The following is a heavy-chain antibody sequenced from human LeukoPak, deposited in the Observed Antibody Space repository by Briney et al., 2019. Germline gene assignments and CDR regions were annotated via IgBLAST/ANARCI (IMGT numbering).Heavy chain of an antibody. CDR2: IKQDGSEK. J-gene: IGHJ4*02. CDR3: ARIRGGPIDY. V-gene: IGHV3-7*02. Sequence: GGSLRLSCVASGFTFSNYWMSWVRQAPGKGLEWVANIKQDGSEKYYVDSVKGRFTISRDNAKNSLYLQMNSLRAEDTAVFYCARIRGGPIDYRGQGTLVTVSS. D-gene: IGHD3-16*01. CDR1: GFTFSNYW.